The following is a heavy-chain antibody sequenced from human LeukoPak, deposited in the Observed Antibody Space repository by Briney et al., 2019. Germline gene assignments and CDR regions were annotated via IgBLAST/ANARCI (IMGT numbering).Heavy chain of an antibody. Sequence: GGSLRLSCAASGFEFHIYAMSWVRQAPGKGLEWVSGTNDNGDNTNHADSVKGRFTISRDNSKNTLYLQMNSLRADDTAIYYCAKDRHGIVGLTPFEHWGQGTRVTVSS. CDR2: TNDNGDNT. D-gene: IGHD1-26*01. J-gene: IGHJ4*02. V-gene: IGHV3-23*01. CDR1: GFEFHIYA. CDR3: AKDRHGIVGLTPFEH.